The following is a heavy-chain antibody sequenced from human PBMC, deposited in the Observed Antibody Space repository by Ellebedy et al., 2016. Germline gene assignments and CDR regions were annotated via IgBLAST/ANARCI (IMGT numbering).Heavy chain of an antibody. V-gene: IGHV3-30*18. CDR2: ISYDGEGT. CDR1: GLPFGSKG. J-gene: IGHJ4*02. Sequence: GESLKISXEASGLPFGSKGVHWVRQAPGKGLEWVAAISYDGEGTDYADAVKGRFTISRDNSEDTLFLQMNSLRAEDTAVYYCAKDTSGYYGGYFDFWGQGTLVTVSS. D-gene: IGHD3-22*01. CDR3: AKDTSGYYGGYFDF.